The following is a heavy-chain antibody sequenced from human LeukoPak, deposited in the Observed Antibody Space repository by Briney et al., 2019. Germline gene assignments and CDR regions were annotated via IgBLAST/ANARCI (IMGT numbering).Heavy chain of an antibody. D-gene: IGHD3-22*01. J-gene: IGHJ4*02. CDR2: INLDGNGR. V-gene: IGHV3-7*01. Sequence: GGSLRLSCTASGFFFSNYWMSWVRQTQGKGLEWVANINLDGNGRFYVDSVKGRFTISRDSTTSSLYLQMNNLRAEDTAVYYCARAYDSSGYCDYWGQGTLVTVSS. CDR1: GFFFSNYW. CDR3: ARAYDSSGYCDY.